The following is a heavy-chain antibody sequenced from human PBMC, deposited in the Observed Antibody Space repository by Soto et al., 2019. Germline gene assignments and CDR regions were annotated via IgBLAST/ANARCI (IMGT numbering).Heavy chain of an antibody. D-gene: IGHD2-8*02. CDR1: GFTFSSYG. CDR2: ISYDGSNK. V-gene: IGHV3-30*18. CDR3: AKDLNVGYGLSYYYYGMDV. J-gene: IGHJ6*02. Sequence: HPGGSLRLSCAASGFTFSSYGMHWVRQAPGKGLEWVAVISYDGSNKYHADSVKGRFTISRDNSKNTLYLQMNSLRAEDTAVYYCAKDLNVGYGLSYYYYGMDVWGQGTTVTVSS.